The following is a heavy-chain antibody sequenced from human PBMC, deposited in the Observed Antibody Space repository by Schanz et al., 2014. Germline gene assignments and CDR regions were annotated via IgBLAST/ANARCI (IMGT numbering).Heavy chain of an antibody. Sequence: EVQLVESGGGFVQPGGSLRLSCAASGFTFSDSWMHWVRQAPGKGLVWVSRTSNDGSFTTFADSVKGRFTISRDNPKNSLYLQMNSLRVEDTAVYYCVSGYTSGFWGQGTLVTVSS. CDR2: TSNDGSFT. D-gene: IGHD6-25*01. J-gene: IGHJ4*02. CDR1: GFTFSDSW. CDR3: VSGYTSGF. V-gene: IGHV3-74*01.